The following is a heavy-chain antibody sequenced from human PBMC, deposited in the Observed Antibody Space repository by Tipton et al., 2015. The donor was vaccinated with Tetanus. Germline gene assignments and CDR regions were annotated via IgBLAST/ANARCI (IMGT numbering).Heavy chain of an antibody. V-gene: IGHV1-18*01. Sequence: QLVQSGGEVKRPGASVKVSCKTSGYTFISYGISWVRQAPGQGLEWMGWISGYSGDTNYAQRLQGRVTVTADTSTSTAYMELRSLRSDDTAVYYYARGSAFNYYNGLDVWGQGTTVTVSS. CDR2: ISGYSGDT. CDR3: ARGSAFNYYNGLDV. CDR1: GYTFISYG. J-gene: IGHJ6*02.